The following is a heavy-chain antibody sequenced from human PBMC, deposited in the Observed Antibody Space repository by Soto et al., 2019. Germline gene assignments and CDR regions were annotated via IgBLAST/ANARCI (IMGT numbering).Heavy chain of an antibody. V-gene: IGHV4-39*01. D-gene: IGHD3-22*01. J-gene: IGHJ4*02. CDR1: GGSISSSNDY. CDR2: MIHSCRT. CDR3: VRHFLLHYDSSGYFDS. Sequence: XETLSLTCSVSGGSISSSNDYWGWIRQPPGKGLEWLGSMIHSCRTYHNPSLKSRVSISVDTSRNLFSLQLNSVTAADTALYFCVRHFLLHYDSSGYFDSWCQGFLVNVS.